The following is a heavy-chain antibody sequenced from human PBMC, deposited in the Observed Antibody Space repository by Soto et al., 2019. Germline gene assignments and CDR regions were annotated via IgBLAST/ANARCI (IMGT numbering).Heavy chain of an antibody. CDR1: GFTFSSYA. Sequence: HPGGSLRLSCAASGFTFSSYAMSWVRQAPGKGLEWVSAISGSGGSTYYADSVKGRFTISRDNSKNTLYLQMNSLRAEDTAVYYCANAGYSSGWSARSTHDAFDIWGQGTMVPVSS. J-gene: IGHJ3*02. CDR3: ANAGYSSGWSARSTHDAFDI. D-gene: IGHD6-19*01. V-gene: IGHV3-23*01. CDR2: ISGSGGST.